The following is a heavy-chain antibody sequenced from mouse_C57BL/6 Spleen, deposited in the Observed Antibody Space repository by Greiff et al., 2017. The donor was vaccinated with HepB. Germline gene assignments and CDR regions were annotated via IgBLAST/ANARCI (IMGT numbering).Heavy chain of an antibody. CDR3: ARVHYSNYGYYAMDY. D-gene: IGHD2-5*01. V-gene: IGHV5-4*01. CDR1: GFTFSSYA. Sequence: EVQLVESGGGLVKPGGSLKLSCAASGFTFSSYAMSWVRQTPEKRLEWVATISDGGSYTYYPDNVKGRFTISRDNAKNNLYLQMRHLKSEDTAMYYCARVHYSNYGYYAMDYLGQGTSVTVSS. CDR2: ISDGGSYT. J-gene: IGHJ4*01.